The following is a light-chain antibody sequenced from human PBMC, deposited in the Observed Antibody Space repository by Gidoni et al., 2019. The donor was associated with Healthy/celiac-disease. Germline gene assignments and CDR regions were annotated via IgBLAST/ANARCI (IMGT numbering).Light chain of an antibody. CDR2: GAS. CDR1: QSVSSSY. CDR3: QQYST. J-gene: IGKJ4*01. V-gene: IGKV3-20*01. Sequence: EIVLTQSPGTLSLSPGARATLSCRASQSVSSSYLAWYQQKPGQAPRLLIYGASSRATGIPDRFSGSGSGTDFTLTISRLEPEDFAVYYCQQYSTFGGGTKVEIK.